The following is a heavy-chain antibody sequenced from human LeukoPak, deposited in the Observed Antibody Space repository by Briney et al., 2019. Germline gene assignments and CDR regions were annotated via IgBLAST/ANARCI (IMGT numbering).Heavy chain of an antibody. J-gene: IGHJ5*02. V-gene: IGHV4-34*01. CDR1: GGSISSYY. D-gene: IGHD2-2*01. CDR3: ARREIVVVPAAIDP. CDR2: INHSGST. Sequence: SETLSLTCTVSGGSISSYYWTWIRQPPGKGLEWIGEINHSGSTNYNPSLKSRVTISVDTSKNQFSLKLSSVTAADTAVYYCARREIVVVPAAIDPWGQGTLVTVSS.